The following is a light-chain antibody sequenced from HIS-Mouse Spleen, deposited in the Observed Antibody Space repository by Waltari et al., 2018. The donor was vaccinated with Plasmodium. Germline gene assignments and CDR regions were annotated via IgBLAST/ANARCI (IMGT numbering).Light chain of an antibody. CDR1: QSVSSY. V-gene: IGKV3-11*01. Sequence: EIVLTQSPATLPLSQGERATLSCRASQSVSSYLAWYQQKPGQAPRLLIYDASNRATGIPARFSGSGSGTDFTLTISSLEPEDFAVYYCQQRSNWWTFGQGTKVEIK. CDR2: DAS. J-gene: IGKJ1*01. CDR3: QQRSNWWT.